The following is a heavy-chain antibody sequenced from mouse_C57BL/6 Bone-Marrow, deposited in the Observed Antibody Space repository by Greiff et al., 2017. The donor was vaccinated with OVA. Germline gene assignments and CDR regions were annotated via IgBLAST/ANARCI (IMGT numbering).Heavy chain of an antibody. CDR2: INPSSGYT. CDR3: ARSDAVYFDY. V-gene: IGHV1-4*01. D-gene: IGHD6-5*01. Sequence: LQQSGAELARPGASVKMSCKASGYTFTSYTMHWVKQRPGQGLEWIGYINPSSGYTKYNQKFKDKATLTADKSSSTAYMQLSSLTSEDSAVYYCARSDAVYFDYWGQGTTLTVSS. J-gene: IGHJ2*01. CDR1: GYTFTSYT.